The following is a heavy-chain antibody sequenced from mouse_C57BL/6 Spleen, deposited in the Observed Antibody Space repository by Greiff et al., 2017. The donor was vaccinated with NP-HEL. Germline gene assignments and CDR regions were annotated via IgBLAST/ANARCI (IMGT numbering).Heavy chain of an antibody. V-gene: IGHV1-64*01. CDR3: ANYCGSSYGYFDV. Sequence: QVQLQQPGAELVKPGASVKLSCKASGYTFTSYWMHWVKQRPGQGLEWIGMIHPNSGSTNYNEKFKSKATLTVDKSSSTAYMQLSSLTSEDSAVYYCANYCGSSYGYFDVWGTGTTVTVSS. D-gene: IGHD1-1*01. CDR1: GYTFTSYW. J-gene: IGHJ1*03. CDR2: IHPNSGST.